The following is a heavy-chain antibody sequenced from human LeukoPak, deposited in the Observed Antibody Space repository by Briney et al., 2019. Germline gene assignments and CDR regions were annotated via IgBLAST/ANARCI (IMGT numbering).Heavy chain of an antibody. J-gene: IGHJ6*02. D-gene: IGHD6-13*01. V-gene: IGHV1-46*01. CDR2: INPSGGST. CDR3: ARALRGYSSSRSSGMDA. CDR1: GYTFTSYY. Sequence: ASVKVSCKASGYTFTSYYMHWVRQAPGQGLEWMGIINPSGGSTSYAQKFQGRVTVTRDTSTSTVYMELSSLRSEDTAVYYCARALRGYSSSRSSGMDAWGQGTTVTVSS.